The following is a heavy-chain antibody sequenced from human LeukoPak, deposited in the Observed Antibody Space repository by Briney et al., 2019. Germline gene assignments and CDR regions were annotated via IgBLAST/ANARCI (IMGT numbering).Heavy chain of an antibody. V-gene: IGHV3-7*01. CDR1: GFTFSNYW. J-gene: IGHJ4*02. Sequence: GGSLRLSCAASGFTFSNYWMSWVRQAPGKGLDWVANIKQDGSEKYFVDSVKGRFTISRDNAKNSLYLQMNSLRAEDTAVYYCARDPEDYYGSERYFDYWGQGTLVTVSS. CDR3: ARDPEDYYGSERYFDY. D-gene: IGHD3-10*01. CDR2: IKQDGSEK.